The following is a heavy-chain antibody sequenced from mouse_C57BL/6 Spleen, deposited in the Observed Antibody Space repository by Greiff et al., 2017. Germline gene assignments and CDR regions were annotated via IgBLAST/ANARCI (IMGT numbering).Heavy chain of an antibody. CDR1: GYTFTSYW. CDR2: IDPSDSYT. J-gene: IGHJ4*01. V-gene: IGHV1-50*01. CDR3: AFITTVVATDYYAMDY. Sequence: QVQLQQPGAELVKPGASVKLSCKASGYTFTSYWMQWVKQRPGQGLEWIGEIDPSDSYTNYNQKFKGKATLTVDTSSSPAYMQLSSLTSEDSAVYYCAFITTVVATDYYAMDYWGQGTSVTVSS. D-gene: IGHD1-1*01.